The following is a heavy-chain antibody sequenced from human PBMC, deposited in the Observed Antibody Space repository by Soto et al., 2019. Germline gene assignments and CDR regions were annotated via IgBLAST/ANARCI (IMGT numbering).Heavy chain of an antibody. CDR3: ARAIRGYQSSGGY. J-gene: IGHJ4*02. D-gene: IGHD5-12*01. CDR1: GFTFSDYY. V-gene: IGHV3-11*04. Sequence: QVQLVESGGDLVKPGGSLRLSCAASGFTFSDYYMSWIRQTPGKGLEWVSYLTQSGHATVYADSVRGRFTISRDNNKNPLYLQMNSLRVEDTGLYYCARAIRGYQSSGGYLGQGTLVTVSS. CDR2: LTQSGHAT.